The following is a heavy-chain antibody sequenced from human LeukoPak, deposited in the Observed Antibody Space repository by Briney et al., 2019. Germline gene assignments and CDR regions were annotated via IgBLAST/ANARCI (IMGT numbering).Heavy chain of an antibody. J-gene: IGHJ4*02. Sequence: GGSLRLSCAASGFIFSNAWMTWVRQAPGKGLEWVAAITASGASTDYADSVKSRFTISRDNSKNTLFMQMNSLRAEDTAIYYCAKRSAESSGYFDYWGQGTLVTVSS. CDR3: AKRSAESSGYFDY. V-gene: IGHV3-23*01. CDR1: GFIFSNAW. CDR2: ITASGAST. D-gene: IGHD3-22*01.